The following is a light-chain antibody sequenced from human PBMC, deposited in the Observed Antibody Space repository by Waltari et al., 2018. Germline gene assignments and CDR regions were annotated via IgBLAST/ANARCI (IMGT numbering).Light chain of an antibody. V-gene: IGLV2-8*01. Sequence: QSALTQPPSASGSPGQSVTISCPGTSGDVGDYLSWYQQPPGKAPKLMISEVTQRPSGVPDRFSGSKSGNTASLTVSGLQAEDEADYYCSSYAGSNNLVFGGGTKLTVL. CDR3: SSYAGSNNLV. CDR1: SGDVGDY. J-gene: IGLJ2*01. CDR2: EVT.